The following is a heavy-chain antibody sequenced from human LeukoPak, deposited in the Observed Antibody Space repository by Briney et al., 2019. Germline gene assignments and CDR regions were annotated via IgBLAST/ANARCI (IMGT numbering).Heavy chain of an antibody. J-gene: IGHJ5*01. CDR3: GYFGSGSSYTPDS. V-gene: IGHV3-30*02. D-gene: IGHD3-10*01. CDR2: IHSDGSTK. Sequence: GESLRLSCAASGFSFRTYGMHWVRQAPGKGLEWVAYIHSDGSTKYYADSVKGRFTISRDTSKNTLNLQMNSLRTRDTAVYYCGYFGSGSSYTPDSWGQGTLVTVSS. CDR1: GFSFRTYG.